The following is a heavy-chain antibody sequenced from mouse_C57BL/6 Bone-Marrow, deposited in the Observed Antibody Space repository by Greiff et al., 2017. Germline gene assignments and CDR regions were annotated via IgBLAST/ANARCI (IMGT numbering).Heavy chain of an antibody. CDR1: GFSLTSYG. V-gene: IGHV2-4*01. CDR3: AKNLIYYARGYAMDY. D-gene: IGHD1-1*01. J-gene: IGHJ4*01. CDR2: IWRGGST. Sequence: LQESGPGLVQPSQSLSITCTVSGFSLTSYGVHWVRQPPGKGLEWLGVIWRGGSTDYNAAFISRLGISKDNSKSQVFFKMNSLQADDTAIYYCAKNLIYYARGYAMDYWGQGTSVTVSS.